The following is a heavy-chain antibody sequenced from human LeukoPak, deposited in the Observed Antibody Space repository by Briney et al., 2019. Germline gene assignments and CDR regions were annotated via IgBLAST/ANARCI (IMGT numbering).Heavy chain of an antibody. CDR1: GYTFTSYG. CDR3: AVGPTYYDFWSGSLYYFDY. Sequence: ASVKVSCKASGYTFTSYGISWVRQAPGQGLEWMGWISAYNGNTNYAQKLQGRVTMTTDTSTSTAYMELRSLRSDDTAVYYCAVGPTYYDFWSGSLYYFDYWGQGTLVTVSS. J-gene: IGHJ4*02. D-gene: IGHD3-3*01. CDR2: ISAYNGNT. V-gene: IGHV1-18*01.